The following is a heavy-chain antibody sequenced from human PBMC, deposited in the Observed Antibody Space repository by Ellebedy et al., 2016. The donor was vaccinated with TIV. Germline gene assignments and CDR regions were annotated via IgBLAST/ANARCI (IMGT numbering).Heavy chain of an antibody. CDR3: ARMKESSGYSV. CDR1: GGSISSYY. V-gene: IGHV4-59*08. D-gene: IGHD6-19*01. Sequence: MPSETLSLTCTVSGGSISSYYWSWIRQPPGKGLEWIGYIYYSGSTNYNPSLKSRVTISVDTSKNQFSLKLSSVTAADTAVYYCARMKESSGYSVWGQGTLVTVSS. J-gene: IGHJ4*02. CDR2: IYYSGST.